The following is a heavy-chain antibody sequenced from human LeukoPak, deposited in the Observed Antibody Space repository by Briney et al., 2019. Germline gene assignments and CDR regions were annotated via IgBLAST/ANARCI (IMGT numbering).Heavy chain of an antibody. J-gene: IGHJ4*01. CDR2: IGISSGNT. CDR3: ARDHRYAFDN. D-gene: IGHD5-12*01. Sequence: GGSLRLSCAACGFNFSDYSMNWVRQAPGKGLEWISYIGISSGNTKYADSVKGRFTISRDKARNSLYLQMNSLRVEDTAMYYCARDHRYAFDNWGHGTLVTVSS. V-gene: IGHV3-48*01. CDR1: GFNFSDYS.